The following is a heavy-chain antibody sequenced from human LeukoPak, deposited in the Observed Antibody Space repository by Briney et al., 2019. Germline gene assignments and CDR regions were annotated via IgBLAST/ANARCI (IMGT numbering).Heavy chain of an antibody. J-gene: IGHJ5*02. V-gene: IGHV4-59*02. Sequence: PSETLSLTCTFSGASVSSYYWDWLRQTPGKGLEWIGYISGTGKTDSNPSLKSRVSISLGPANKQFSLRLRSVTAADSAVYYCATGYYEPFATWGPGILVTVSS. CDR2: ISGTGKT. CDR3: ATGYYEPFAT. CDR1: GASVSSYY. D-gene: IGHD3-3*01.